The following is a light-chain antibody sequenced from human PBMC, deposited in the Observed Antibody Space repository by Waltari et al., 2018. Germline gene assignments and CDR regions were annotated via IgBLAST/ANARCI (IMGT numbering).Light chain of an antibody. CDR3: QHYNNYPPT. CDR2: KAS. CDR1: QSISTW. J-gene: IGKJ4*01. V-gene: IGKV1-5*03. Sequence: DIQMTQSPSILSASVGDTVTITCRTSQSISTWLAWYQQKPGKAPKLLISKASILESGVPSRFSGSGSGTEFTLTINRLQPYDFSTFYCQHYNNYPPTFGGGTKVEIK.